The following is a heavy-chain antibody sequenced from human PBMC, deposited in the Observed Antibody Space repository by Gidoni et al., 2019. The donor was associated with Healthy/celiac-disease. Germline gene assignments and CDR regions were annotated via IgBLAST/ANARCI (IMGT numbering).Heavy chain of an antibody. Sequence: EVQLVQSGAAVKKPGESLKISGMGSGYRFTSYWLGWVRQMPGKGLEWMGIIYPGDSDTRYSPSFQGQVTISADKSISTAYLQWSSLKASDTAMYYCARHGSYYGVYYGMDVWGQGTTVTVPS. CDR2: IYPGDSDT. J-gene: IGHJ6*02. D-gene: IGHD1-26*01. CDR3: ARHGSYYGVYYGMDV. V-gene: IGHV5-51*01. CDR1: GYRFTSYW.